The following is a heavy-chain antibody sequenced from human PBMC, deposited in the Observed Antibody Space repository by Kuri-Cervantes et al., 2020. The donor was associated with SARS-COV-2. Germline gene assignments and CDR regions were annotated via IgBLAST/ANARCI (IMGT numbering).Heavy chain of an antibody. Sequence: GESLKISCAASGFTFSSYGMHWVRQAPGKGLEWVAVIWYDGSNKYYADSVKGRFTISRDNSKNTLYLQMNSLRAEDTAVYYCAKDQKLKYPSLVDYWGQGTLVTVSS. CDR2: IWYDGSNK. CDR3: AKDQKLKYPSLVDY. J-gene: IGHJ4*02. V-gene: IGHV3-30*02. CDR1: GFTFSSYG. D-gene: IGHD2-2*02.